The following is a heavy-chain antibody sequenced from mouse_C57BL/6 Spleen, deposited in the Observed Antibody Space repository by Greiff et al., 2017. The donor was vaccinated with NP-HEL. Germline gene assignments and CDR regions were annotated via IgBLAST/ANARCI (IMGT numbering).Heavy chain of an antibody. J-gene: IGHJ3*01. V-gene: IGHV14-4*01. CDR1: GFNIKDDY. D-gene: IGHD1-1*01. Sequence: EVQLQESGAELVRPGASVKLSCTASGFNIKDDYMHWVKQRPEQGLEWIGWIDPENGDTEYASKFQGKATITADTSSNTAYLQLSSLTSEDTAVYYCTTGSYYYGSSPWGQGTLVTVSA. CDR3: TTGSYYYGSSP. CDR2: IDPENGDT.